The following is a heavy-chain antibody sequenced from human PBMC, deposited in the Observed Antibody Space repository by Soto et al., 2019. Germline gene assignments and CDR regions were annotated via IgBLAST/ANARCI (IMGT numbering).Heavy chain of an antibody. V-gene: IGHV3-23*01. Sequence: EVQLLESGGGLVQPGGSLRLSCAASGFTFNNYAMTWVRPAPGKGLEWVSAISGRGDATSYADSVKGRFTVSRDGSKNTLYLQMSSLRAEDTALYYCAKGRGGAGSLTPRVDFWGQGTLVTVSS. CDR1: GFTFNNYA. CDR3: AKGRGGAGSLTPRVDF. CDR2: ISGRGDAT. D-gene: IGHD3-10*01. J-gene: IGHJ4*02.